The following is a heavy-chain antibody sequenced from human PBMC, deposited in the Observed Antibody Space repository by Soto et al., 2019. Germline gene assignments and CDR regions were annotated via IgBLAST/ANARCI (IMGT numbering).Heavy chain of an antibody. CDR3: ARTGFYYDRNGPEKESWLDP. J-gene: IGHJ5*02. D-gene: IGHD3-22*01. CDR2: IFPSGRT. CDR1: VGSITRGGYS. Sequence: SETLSLTCAFSVGSITRGGYSCSWFRQPPWKALEWIGYIFPSGRTSYSPSLKNRVTISVDRSKNHFSLKLTSLTAADTAVYYCARTGFYYDRNGPEKESWLDPGGHGTRVTVYS. V-gene: IGHV4-30-2*01.